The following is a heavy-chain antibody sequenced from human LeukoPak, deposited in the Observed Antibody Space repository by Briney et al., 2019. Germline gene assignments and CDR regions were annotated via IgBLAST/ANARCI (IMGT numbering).Heavy chain of an antibody. CDR2: IYYSGTT. CDR3: AREDPQTTVPEGMDV. V-gene: IGHV4-59*01. CDR1: GGSISYYY. Sequence: SETLSLTCTVSGGSISYYYWSWIRQSPGKGLEWIGYIYYSGTTNYNPSLKRRVTISVDTSKNQFSLQLRSVTAADTAVYYCAREDPQTTVPEGMDVWGQGTTVTVSS. D-gene: IGHD4-17*01. J-gene: IGHJ6*02.